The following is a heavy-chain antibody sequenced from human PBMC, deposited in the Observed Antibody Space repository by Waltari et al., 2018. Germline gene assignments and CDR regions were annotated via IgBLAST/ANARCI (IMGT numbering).Heavy chain of an antibody. CDR2: INPSGGST. CDR3: ALDTGALWMDV. J-gene: IGHJ6*02. CDR1: EYTFTSSY. D-gene: IGHD2-21*01. Sequence: QVQLVQSGAEVTKPGASVKISCKTSEYTFTSSYIHWVRQAPGQGLEWMGIINPSGGSTIYARKVHGRVTMTRDTSTSTVYMELSSLRSDDTAVYYCALDTGALWMDVWGQGTTVTVSS. V-gene: IGHV1-46*01.